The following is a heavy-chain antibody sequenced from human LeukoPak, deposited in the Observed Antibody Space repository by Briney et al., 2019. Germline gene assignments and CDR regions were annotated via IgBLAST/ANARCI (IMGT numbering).Heavy chain of an antibody. CDR1: GFTFDDYA. CDR3: ARDPGSGYFYYYCMDV. CDR2: ISWNSGSI. D-gene: IGHD3-3*01. Sequence: PGGSLRLSCAASGFTFDDYAMHWVRQAPGKGLEWVSGISWNSGSIGYADSVKGRFTISRDNAKNSLYLQMNSLRAEDTALYYCARDPGSGYFYYYCMDVWGKGTTVTVSS. V-gene: IGHV3-9*01. J-gene: IGHJ6*03.